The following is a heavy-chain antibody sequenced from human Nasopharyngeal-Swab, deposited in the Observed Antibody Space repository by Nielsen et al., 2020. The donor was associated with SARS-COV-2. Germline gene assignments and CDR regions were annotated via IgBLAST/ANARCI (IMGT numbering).Heavy chain of an antibody. CDR3: ARAGASGESFYYYFMDV. J-gene: IGHJ6*03. CDR2: ISASSGEI. V-gene: IGHV3-21*01. Sequence: GGSLRLSCAASGFIFSFSTYSMNWVRQAPGKGLEWVSVISASSGEIYYADSVKGRFTISRDNAKNSLYLQMNSLRDEDVAVYYCARAGASGESFYYYFMDVWGKGTTVTVSS. CDR1: GFIFSFSTYS. D-gene: IGHD1-26*01.